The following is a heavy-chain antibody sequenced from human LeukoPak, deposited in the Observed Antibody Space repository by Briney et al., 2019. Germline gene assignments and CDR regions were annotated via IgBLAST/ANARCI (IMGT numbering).Heavy chain of an antibody. CDR3: ARGDSGRRYGEPLRY. CDR2: IYYSGST. D-gene: IGHD4-17*01. CDR1: GFTFTDHY. Sequence: LTLYCANSGFTFTDHYMELVRQAPGKVQNWIGCIYYSGSTYYNPSLKSRVTISVDTSKNQFSLKLSSVTAADTAVYYCARGDSGRRYGEPLRYWGQGTLVTVSS. J-gene: IGHJ4*02. V-gene: IGHV4-38-2*01.